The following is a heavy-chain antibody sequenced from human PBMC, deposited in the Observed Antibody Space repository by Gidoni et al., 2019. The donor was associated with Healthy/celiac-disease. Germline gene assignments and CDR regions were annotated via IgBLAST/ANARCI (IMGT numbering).Heavy chain of an antibody. CDR3: ARDQGWEQLWED. Sequence: EVQLVESGGCLVTPGRSLRLSCAASGFTFSSYSMTWVRQAPGKGLEWVSSISSSSSYIYYADSVKGRFTISRDNAKNSLYLQMNSLRAEDTAVYYCARDQGWEQLWEDWGQGTLGTVSS. D-gene: IGHD1-1*01. J-gene: IGHJ4*02. CDR2: ISSSSSYI. V-gene: IGHV3-21*01. CDR1: GFTFSSYS.